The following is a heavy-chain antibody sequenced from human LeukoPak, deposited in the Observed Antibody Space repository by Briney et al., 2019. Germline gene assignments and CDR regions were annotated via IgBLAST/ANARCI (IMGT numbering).Heavy chain of an antibody. CDR3: ARVSDYYPSYFDY. CDR2: ISSNGGST. J-gene: IGHJ4*02. Sequence: GGSLRLSCAASGFTFSNYPMHWVRQAPGKGLEYVSAISSNGGSTYYANSVKGRFTISRDNSKNTLCLQMGSLRAEDMAVYYCARVSDYYPSYFDYWGQGTLVTVSS. V-gene: IGHV3-64*01. D-gene: IGHD3-22*01. CDR1: GFTFSNYP.